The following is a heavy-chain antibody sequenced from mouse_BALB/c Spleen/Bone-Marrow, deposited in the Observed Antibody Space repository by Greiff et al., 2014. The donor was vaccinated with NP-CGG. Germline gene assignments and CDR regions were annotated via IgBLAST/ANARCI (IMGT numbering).Heavy chain of an antibody. CDR1: GYSFTGYS. D-gene: IGHD2-4*01. Sequence: EVQLQESGPELVKPGASMKISCKASGYSFTGYSMNWVKQSHGKNLEWIGLINPYNGGTRYNQKFKGKATLTVDKSSSTAYMELLSLTSEDSAVYYCARGPPLYYDYGFDYWGQGTTLTVSS. J-gene: IGHJ2*01. CDR3: ARGPPLYYDYGFDY. V-gene: IGHV1-26*01. CDR2: INPYNGGT.